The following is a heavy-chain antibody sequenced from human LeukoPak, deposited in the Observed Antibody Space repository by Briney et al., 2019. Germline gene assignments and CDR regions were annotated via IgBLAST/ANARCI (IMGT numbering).Heavy chain of an antibody. CDR2: ISDSGGTT. D-gene: IGHD3-10*01. CDR3: AKDIPNYYGSGSYYY. J-gene: IGHJ4*02. V-gene: IGHV3-23*01. Sequence: GGSLRLSCAVSGITLSNYGMSWVRQAPGKGLEWVAGISDSGGTTSYADSVKGRFTISRDNPKNTLYLQMNSLRAEDTAVYYCAKDIPNYYGSGSYYYWGQGTLVTVSS. CDR1: GITLSNYG.